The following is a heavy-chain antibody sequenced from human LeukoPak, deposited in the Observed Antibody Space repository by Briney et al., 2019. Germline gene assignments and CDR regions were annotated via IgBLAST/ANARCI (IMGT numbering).Heavy chain of an antibody. CDR2: IYYSGST. J-gene: IGHJ4*02. CDR1: GGTISYYH. Sequence: PSETLSLTCTASGGTISYYHWSWIRQPPGKGPEWIGYIYYSGSTKYNPSLMSRATIAVDTSKNQLSLKLSTVTAADTAVYYCARTRDYGHDYWGQGTLVTVSS. CDR3: ARTRDYGHDY. V-gene: IGHV4-59*08. D-gene: IGHD4-17*01.